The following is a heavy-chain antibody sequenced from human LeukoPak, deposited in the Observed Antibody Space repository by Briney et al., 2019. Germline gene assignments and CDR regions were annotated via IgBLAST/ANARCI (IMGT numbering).Heavy chain of an antibody. CDR3: ARQNSMIVGTFFDY. D-gene: IGHD3-22*01. Sequence: SETLSLTCTVSGGSISSYYWSWIRQPPGKGLEWIGYIYYSGSTNYNPSLKSRVTISVDTSKNQFSLELSSVTAADTAVYYCARQNSMIVGTFFDYWGQGTLVTVSS. J-gene: IGHJ4*02. CDR2: IYYSGST. V-gene: IGHV4-59*01. CDR1: GGSISSYY.